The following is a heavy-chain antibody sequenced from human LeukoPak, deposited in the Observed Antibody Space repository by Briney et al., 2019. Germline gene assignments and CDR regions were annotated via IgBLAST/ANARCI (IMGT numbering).Heavy chain of an antibody. D-gene: IGHD2-15*01. CDR1: GFTFSNHG. Sequence: PGGTLRLSCAASGFTFSNHGMNWVRQAPGKGLEWVSGISPSADIKYYADSVKGRFTISRDNAKNSLYLQMNSLRAEDTAVYYCARSNPAPIYCSGGSCYGGYYYYYYYMDVWGKGTTVTVSS. CDR3: ARSNPAPIYCSGGSCYGGYYYYYYYMDV. V-gene: IGHV3-21*01. J-gene: IGHJ6*03. CDR2: ISPSADIK.